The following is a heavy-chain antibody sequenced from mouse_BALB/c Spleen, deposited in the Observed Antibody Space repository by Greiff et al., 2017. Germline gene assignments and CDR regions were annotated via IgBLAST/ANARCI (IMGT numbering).Heavy chain of an antibody. V-gene: IGHV1-63*02. Sequence: VKLMESGAELVRPGTSVKISCKASGYTFTNYWLGWVKQRPGHGLEWIGDIYPGGGYTNYNEKFKGKATLTADTSSSTAYMQLSSLTSADAAVYFCARNDGGDYWGQGTSVTVSS. CDR3: ARNDGGDY. D-gene: IGHD2-12*01. J-gene: IGHJ4*01. CDR2: IYPGGGYT. CDR1: GYTFTNYW.